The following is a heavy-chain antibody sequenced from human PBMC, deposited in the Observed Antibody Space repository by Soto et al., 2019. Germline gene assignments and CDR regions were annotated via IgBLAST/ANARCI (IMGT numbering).Heavy chain of an antibody. CDR3: AGANYFDY. J-gene: IGHJ4*02. Sequence: QVQLPESGPGLVKPSETLSLTCTVSSCSISRYYWSWFRQPPGKGLEWLVDIYYSGSTNCNPSLKSRVTISVDTSKNQVSLTLRSVNDADTAVYSCAGANYFDYWGQATLVPVSS. CDR2: IYYSGST. CDR1: SCSISRYY. V-gene: IGHV4-59*01.